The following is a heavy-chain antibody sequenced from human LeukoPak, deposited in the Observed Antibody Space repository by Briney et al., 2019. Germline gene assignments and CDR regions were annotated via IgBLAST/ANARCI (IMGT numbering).Heavy chain of an antibody. CDR1: GFTFSDAW. D-gene: IGHD1-1*01. CDR2: IKSKTDGGKT. J-gene: IGHJ5*02. V-gene: IGHV3-15*01. CDR3: AKGDTPDNSYNYFAP. Sequence: GGSLRLSCAASGFTFSDAWMSWVRQAPGMGLEWVGRIKSKTDGGKTGYSAPVKGRFTISRDDSKNTLYLQMNSLKTEDTAVYYCAKGDTPDNSYNYFAPWGQGTLVTVSS.